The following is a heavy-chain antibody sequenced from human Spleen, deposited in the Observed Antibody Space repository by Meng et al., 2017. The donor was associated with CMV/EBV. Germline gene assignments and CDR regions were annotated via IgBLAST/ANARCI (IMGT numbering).Heavy chain of an antibody. Sequence: SETLSLTCTVSGGSISSSNYYWGWIRQSPGKGLEWIGSIFYSGSTHYNPSLKSRVTISVDTSKNQFSLKLSSVTAADTAVYYCASLRDGYTLDYWGQGTLVTVSS. J-gene: IGHJ4*02. CDR3: ASLRDGYTLDY. CDR2: IFYSGST. D-gene: IGHD5-24*01. CDR1: GGSISSSNYY. V-gene: IGHV4-39*01.